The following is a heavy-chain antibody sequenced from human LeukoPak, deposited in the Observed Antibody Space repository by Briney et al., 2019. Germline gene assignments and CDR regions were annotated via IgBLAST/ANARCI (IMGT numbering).Heavy chain of an antibody. CDR2: INENGDIA. CDR1: GFTFDDYA. J-gene: IGHJ4*02. Sequence: GGSLRLSCAASGFTFDDYAMHWIRQGPGKSLEWVSLINENGDIAYYGDSVRGRFTVSRDNAKNSLYLQMNSLTTEDTALYYCAKARWEPNFDYWGQGTLVTVSS. D-gene: IGHD1-26*01. CDR3: AKARWEPNFDY. V-gene: IGHV3-43*02.